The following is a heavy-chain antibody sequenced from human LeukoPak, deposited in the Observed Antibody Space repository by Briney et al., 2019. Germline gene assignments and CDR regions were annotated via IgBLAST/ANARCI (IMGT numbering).Heavy chain of an antibody. Sequence: PSETLSLTCTVSGGSISSYYWSWIRQPPGKGLEWIGYIHYSGSTNYNPSLKSRVTISVDTSKNQFSLKLSSVTAADTAVYYCARDVTAVAGTGWFDPWGQGTLVTVSS. CDR1: GGSISSYY. CDR2: IHYSGST. J-gene: IGHJ5*02. CDR3: ARDVTAVAGTGWFDP. V-gene: IGHV4-59*01. D-gene: IGHD6-19*01.